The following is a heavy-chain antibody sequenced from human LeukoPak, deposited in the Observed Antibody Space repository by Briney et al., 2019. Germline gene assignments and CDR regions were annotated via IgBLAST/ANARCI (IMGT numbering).Heavy chain of an antibody. CDR1: GGSISSSSYY. V-gene: IGHV4-39*07. J-gene: IGHJ6*03. Sequence: SETLSLTCTVSGGSISSSSYYWDWIRQPPGKGLEWIGTIYYSGSTYYNPSLKSRVTISVDTSKNQFSLKLSSVTAADTAVYYCARDGEQQLVRGGYYYYMDVWGKGTTVTVSS. CDR3: ARDGEQQLVRGGYYYYMDV. D-gene: IGHD6-13*01. CDR2: IYYSGST.